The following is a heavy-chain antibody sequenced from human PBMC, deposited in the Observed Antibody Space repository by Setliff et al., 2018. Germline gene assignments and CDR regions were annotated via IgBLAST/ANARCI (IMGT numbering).Heavy chain of an antibody. J-gene: IGHJ1*01. CDR3: ARERATIVVEPDQAFFHH. CDR2: ISAYNGFI. V-gene: IGHV1-18*01. CDR1: GYTFRSYG. D-gene: IGHD2-15*01. Sequence: ASVKVSCKASGYTFRSYGISWVRRAPGQGLEWMGWISAYNGFIVYAQKFQGRVTMTTDTSTNTAYMELRSLRSDDTAVYYCARERATIVVEPDQAFFHHWGQGTLVTVSS.